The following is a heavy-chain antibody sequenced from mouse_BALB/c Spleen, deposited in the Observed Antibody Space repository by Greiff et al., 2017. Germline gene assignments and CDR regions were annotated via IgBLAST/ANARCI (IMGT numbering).Heavy chain of an antibody. J-gene: IGHJ4*01. V-gene: IGHV5-6*01. D-gene: IGHD2-3*01. Sequence: EVKVVESGGDLVKPGGSLKLSCAASGFTFSSYGMSWVRQTPDKRLEWVATISSGGSYTYYPDSVKGRFTISRDNAKNTLYLQMSSLKSEDTAMYYCARHGDGYYAMDYWGQGTSVTVSS. CDR2: ISSGGSYT. CDR3: ARHGDGYYAMDY. CDR1: GFTFSSYG.